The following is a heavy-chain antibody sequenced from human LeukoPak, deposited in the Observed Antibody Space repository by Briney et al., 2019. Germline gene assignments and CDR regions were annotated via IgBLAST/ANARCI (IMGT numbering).Heavy chain of an antibody. Sequence: KPSETLSLTCTVSGGSVSSYYWSWMRQSPGKGLEWIGYVYYSGSTNYNPALKSRVTISLDTSENQFSLKLSSVTAADTAVYYRAREANSPTARYWYFDLWGRGTQVTVSS. CDR1: GGSVSSYY. CDR2: VYYSGST. D-gene: IGHD2-21*01. J-gene: IGHJ2*01. V-gene: IGHV4-59*02. CDR3: AREANSPTARYWYFDL.